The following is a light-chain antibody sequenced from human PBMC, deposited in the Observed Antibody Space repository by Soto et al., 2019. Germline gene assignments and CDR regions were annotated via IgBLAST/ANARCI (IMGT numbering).Light chain of an antibody. CDR3: CSHAGSYTFV. V-gene: IGLV2-11*01. CDR2: DVT. Sequence: QAALTQPGSVSGSPGLSVTISCTWPSSGVAKYEYVSWYQQNPGKAPKLLIYDVTKRPSGVPDRFPGSKFGNTASLTISGLRPDDDADYFCCSHAGSYTFVFGSGKKVTV. CDR1: SSGVAKYEY. J-gene: IGLJ1*01.